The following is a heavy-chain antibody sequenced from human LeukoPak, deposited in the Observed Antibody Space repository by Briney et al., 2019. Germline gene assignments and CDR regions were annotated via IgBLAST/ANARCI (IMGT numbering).Heavy chain of an antibody. V-gene: IGHV1-2*02. D-gene: IGHD3-22*01. Sequence: GASVKVSCKASGYTFTGYYMHWVRQAPGQGLEWMGWINPNSGGTNYAQKFQGRVTMTRDTSISTAYMELSRLRSDDTAVYYCARFYDSSGYGDDAFDFWGQGTMVTVSS. CDR3: ARFYDSSGYGDDAFDF. J-gene: IGHJ3*01. CDR2: INPNSGGT. CDR1: GYTFTGYY.